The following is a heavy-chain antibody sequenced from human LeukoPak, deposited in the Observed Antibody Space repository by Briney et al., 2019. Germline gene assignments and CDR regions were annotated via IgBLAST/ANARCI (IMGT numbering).Heavy chain of an antibody. V-gene: IGHV3-30*04. CDR3: AYASVDPYYFDY. CDR2: ISYDGSNK. J-gene: IGHJ4*02. Sequence: GGSPRLSCAASGFTFSSYAMHWVRQAPGKGLEWVAVISYDGSNKYYADSVKGRFTISRDNSKNTLYLQMNSLRAEDTAVYYCAYASVDPYYFDYWGQGTLVTVSS. CDR1: GFTFSSYA. D-gene: IGHD5-12*01.